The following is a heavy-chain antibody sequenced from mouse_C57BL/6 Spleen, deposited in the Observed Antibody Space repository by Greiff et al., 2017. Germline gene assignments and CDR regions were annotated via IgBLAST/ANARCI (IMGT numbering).Heavy chain of an antibody. CDR1: GFSLTSYA. D-gene: IGHD1-1*01. J-gene: IGHJ3*01. CDR3: ARNSDGSSYAWFAY. V-gene: IGHV2-9-1*01. CDR2: IWTGGGT. Sequence: QVQLQQSGPGLVAPSQSLSITCTVSGFSLTSYAISWVRQPPGKGLEWLGVIWTGGGTNYNSALKSRLSISKDNSKSQVFLKMNSLQTDDTARYYCARNSDGSSYAWFAYWGQGTLVTVSA.